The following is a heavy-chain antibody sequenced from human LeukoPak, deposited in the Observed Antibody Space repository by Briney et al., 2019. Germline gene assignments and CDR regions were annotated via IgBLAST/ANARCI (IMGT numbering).Heavy chain of an antibody. CDR3: TRDLNHDSSG. V-gene: IGHV3-7*01. CDR2: IATDGREK. D-gene: IGHD3-22*01. Sequence: GGSLRLSCAASGFIFSDYWMIWVRQAPGKGLECVANIATDGREKYYTDSVKGSFTIYRDNAKNLLYLQMDSMRVEDTAVYYCTRDLNHDSSGWGQGTLVTVS. J-gene: IGHJ4*02. CDR1: GFIFSDYW.